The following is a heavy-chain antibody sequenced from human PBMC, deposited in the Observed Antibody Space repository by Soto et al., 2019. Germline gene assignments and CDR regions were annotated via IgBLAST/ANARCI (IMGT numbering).Heavy chain of an antibody. CDR3: ARQACSGGSCYFDY. D-gene: IGHD2-15*01. CDR2: IYYSGST. J-gene: IGHJ4*02. Sequence: KASEELSLXDAGYGRSFSGYYWSWIRKNPGKGLEWIGYIYYSGSTNYNPSLKSRVTISVDTSKNQFSLKLSSVTAADTAVYYCARQACSGGSCYFDYWGQGTLVTVSS. CDR1: GRSFSGYY. V-gene: IGHV4-59*08.